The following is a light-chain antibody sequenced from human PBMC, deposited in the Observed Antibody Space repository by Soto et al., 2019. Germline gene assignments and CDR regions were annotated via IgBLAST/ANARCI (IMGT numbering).Light chain of an antibody. J-gene: IGLJ3*02. CDR3: SSYTTSSTLV. Sequence: QSALTQPASVSGSPGQSITISCTGTSSDVGGYNYVSWYQQHPGKAPKLMIYEVINRPSGISYRFSGSKSGNTASLTISGIQAEDEADYYCSSYTTSSTLVFGGGTKLTVL. CDR2: EVI. CDR1: SSDVGGYNY. V-gene: IGLV2-14*01.